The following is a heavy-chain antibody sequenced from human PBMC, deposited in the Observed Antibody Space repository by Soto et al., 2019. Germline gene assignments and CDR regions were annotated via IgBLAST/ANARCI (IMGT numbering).Heavy chain of an antibody. V-gene: IGHV3-33*01. CDR2: IRNDGSDK. CDR3: ARAPRMAPFDI. J-gene: IGHJ3*02. Sequence: QVQLVESGGGVVQPGRSLRLSCAASGFIFSPYGIHWVRQAPGKALEWVALIRNDGSDKYYAESVTGRFTISRDNSKNTVYLQMNSLRAEDTALYFCARAPRMAPFDIWGQGTMVTVSS. CDR1: GFIFSPYG. D-gene: IGHD2-8*01.